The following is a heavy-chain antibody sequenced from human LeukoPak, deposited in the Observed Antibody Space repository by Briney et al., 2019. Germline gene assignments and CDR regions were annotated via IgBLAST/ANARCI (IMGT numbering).Heavy chain of an antibody. CDR3: ARDRVVYYDSSGYYYGDAFDI. CDR1: GFTFSSYA. D-gene: IGHD3-22*01. Sequence: GGSLRLSCAASGFTFSSYAMHWVRQAPGKGLEGVAVISYEGSNKYYADSVKGRFTISRDNSKNPLYLQMNSLRAEDTAVYYCARDRVVYYDSSGYYYGDAFDIWGQGTMVTVSS. J-gene: IGHJ3*02. V-gene: IGHV3-30*04. CDR2: ISYEGSNK.